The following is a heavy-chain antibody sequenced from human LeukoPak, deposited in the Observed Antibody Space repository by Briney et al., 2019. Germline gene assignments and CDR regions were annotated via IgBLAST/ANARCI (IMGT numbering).Heavy chain of an antibody. D-gene: IGHD3-22*01. CDR1: GFTFDDYA. CDR2: ISWNSGSI. J-gene: IGHJ4*02. CDR3: AKDHTYTYYYDSSGYLQDLYFDY. V-gene: IGHV3-9*01. Sequence: GRSLRLSCAASGFTFDDYAMHWVRHAPGKGLEWVSGISWNSGSIGYADSVKGRFTISRDNSKNTLYLQMNSLRAEDTAVYYCAKDHTYTYYYDSSGYLQDLYFDYWGQGTLVTVSS.